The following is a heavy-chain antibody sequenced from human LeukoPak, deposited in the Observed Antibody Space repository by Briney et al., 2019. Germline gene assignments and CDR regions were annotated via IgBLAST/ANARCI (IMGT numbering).Heavy chain of an antibody. CDR3: AKVVDSGSYSAFDI. CDR1: GFTFDDYA. CDR2: ISWNSGSI. Sequence: GGSLRLSRAASGFTFDDYAMHWVRQAPGKGLEWVSGISWNSGSIGYADSVKGRFTISRDNAKNSLYLQMNSLRAEDTALYYCAKVVDSGSYSAFDIWGQGTMVTVSS. J-gene: IGHJ3*02. V-gene: IGHV3-9*01. D-gene: IGHD3-10*01.